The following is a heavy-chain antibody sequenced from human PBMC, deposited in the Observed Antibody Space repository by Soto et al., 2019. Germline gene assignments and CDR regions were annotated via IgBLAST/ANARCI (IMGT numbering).Heavy chain of an antibody. J-gene: IGHJ6*03. V-gene: IGHV6-1*01. CDR3: ARGSWDDVSGHYYMDV. CDR2: TYYRSKWYN. Sequence: QVQLQQSGPGLVKPSQSLALTCDISGDSVSSNSAGWNWIRQTPSRGLEWLGRTYYRSKWYNNYAVSVKSRVSVNPDTAKNQFYLQLNSVTPEDTAVYYCARGSWDDVSGHYYMDVWGKGTTVNVSS. CDR1: GDSVSSNSAG. D-gene: IGHD1-1*01.